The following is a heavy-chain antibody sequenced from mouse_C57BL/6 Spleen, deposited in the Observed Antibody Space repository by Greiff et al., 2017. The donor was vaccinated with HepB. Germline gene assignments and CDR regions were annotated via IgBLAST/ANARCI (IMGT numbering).Heavy chain of an antibody. CDR1: GFTFSDYG. V-gene: IGHV5-17*01. CDR3: ARPGTGSYYYAMDY. Sequence: EVQGVESGGGLVKPGGSLKLSCAASGFTFSDYGMHWVRQAPEKGLEWVAYISSGSSTIYYADTVKGRFTISRDNAKNTLFLQMTSLRSEDTAMYYCARPGTGSYYYAMDYWGQGTSVPVSS. CDR2: ISSGSSTI. J-gene: IGHJ4*01. D-gene: IGHD4-1*01.